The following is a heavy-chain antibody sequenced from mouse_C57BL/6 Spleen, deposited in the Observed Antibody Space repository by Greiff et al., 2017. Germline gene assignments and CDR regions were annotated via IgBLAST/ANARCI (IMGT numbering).Heavy chain of an antibody. J-gene: IGHJ3*02. V-gene: IGHV1-9*01. Sequence: QVQLQQSGAELMKPGASVKFSCTATGYTFTGYWIEWVKQRPGHGLEWIGEIFPGSGSTNYTEKFKGKATFTADTSSNTAYMQLSSLTTEDSTIYYGSRGSSSPLAWWGQGTLVTVSA. CDR3: SRGSSSPLAW. CDR1: GYTFTGYW. D-gene: IGHD1-1*01. CDR2: IFPGSGST.